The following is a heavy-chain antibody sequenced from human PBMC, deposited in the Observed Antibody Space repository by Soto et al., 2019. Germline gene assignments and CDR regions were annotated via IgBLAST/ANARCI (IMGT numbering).Heavy chain of an antibody. CDR2: ISSTTNYI. J-gene: IGHJ4*02. Sequence: PGGSLRLSCATSGFTFTRYSMNWVRQAPGKGLEWVSSISSTTNYIYYGDSMKGRFTISRDNAKNSLYLEMNSLRAEDTAVYYCARESEDLTSNFDYWGQGTLVTVSS. CDR1: GFTFTRYS. CDR3: ARESEDLTSNFDY. V-gene: IGHV3-21*06.